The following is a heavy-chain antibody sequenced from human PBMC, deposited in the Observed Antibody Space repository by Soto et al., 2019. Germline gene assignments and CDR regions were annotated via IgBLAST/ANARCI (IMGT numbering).Heavy chain of an antibody. CDR2: ISGSGGDT. D-gene: IGHD2-21*02. J-gene: IGHJ2*01. V-gene: IGHV3-23*01. CDR3: AKRLAVTSVWFFDL. CDR1: GFTFYNHA. Sequence: GGSLRLSCAASGFTFYNHAMSWVRQAPGKGLEWVSAISGSGGDTYYADSARGRFTISRDNSKNTLYLQMNSLRAEDTAVYYCAKRLAVTSVWFFDLWGRGTLVTVSS.